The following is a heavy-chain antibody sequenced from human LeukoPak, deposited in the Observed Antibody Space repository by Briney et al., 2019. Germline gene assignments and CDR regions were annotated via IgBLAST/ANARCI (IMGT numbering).Heavy chain of an antibody. J-gene: IGHJ6*02. CDR2: ISSNGGST. CDR1: GFTFSSYA. V-gene: IGHV3-64*01. Sequence: PGGSLRLSCAASGFTFSSYAMHWVRQAPGKGLEYVSAISSNGGSTYYANSVKGRFTISRDNSKNTLYLQMGSLRAEDMAVYYCARGGYSSSWYSPDYYYGMDVWGQGTTVTVSS. D-gene: IGHD6-13*01. CDR3: ARGGYSSSWYSPDYYYGMDV.